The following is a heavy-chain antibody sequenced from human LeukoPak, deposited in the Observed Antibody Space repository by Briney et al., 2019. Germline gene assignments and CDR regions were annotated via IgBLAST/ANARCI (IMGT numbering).Heavy chain of an antibody. Sequence: SETLSLTCTVSGGSISSYYGSWIRQPPGKGLEWIGYIYYSGSTNYNPSLKSRVTISVDTSKNQFSLKLSSVTAADTAVYYCARHLGDYYDSSGSNWFDPWGQGTLVTVSS. J-gene: IGHJ5*02. CDR2: IYYSGST. D-gene: IGHD3-22*01. CDR1: GGSISSYY. CDR3: ARHLGDYYDSSGSNWFDP. V-gene: IGHV4-59*08.